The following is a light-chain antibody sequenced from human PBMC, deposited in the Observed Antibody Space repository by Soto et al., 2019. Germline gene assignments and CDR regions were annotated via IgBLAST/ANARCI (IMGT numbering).Light chain of an antibody. V-gene: IGKV1-5*01. CDR3: QQYNSYWT. J-gene: IGKJ1*01. CDR1: QSISSW. Sequence: DIQMTQSPSTLSASVGDRVTITCRASQSISSWLAWYQQKPGKAPKLLIYDASSLESGVPSRFSGRGSGTEFTLTISSLQPDDFATYYCQQYNSYWTFGHGTKVDIK. CDR2: DAS.